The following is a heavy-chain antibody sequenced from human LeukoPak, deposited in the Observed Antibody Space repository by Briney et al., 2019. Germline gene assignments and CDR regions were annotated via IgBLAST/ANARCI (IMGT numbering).Heavy chain of an antibody. V-gene: IGHV1-2*02. D-gene: IGHD3-16*01. Sequence: ASVTVSFTSSGYTFTYYYMEWERQAPGQGLEWMGWISPNSGGTNYAQKFQGRVTMTRDTSISIAYMELSKLTSDDTAVYYCARDKGTLGGDSWGPGTLVTVSS. CDR3: ARDKGTLGGDS. CDR1: GYTFTYYY. CDR2: ISPNSGGT. J-gene: IGHJ4*02.